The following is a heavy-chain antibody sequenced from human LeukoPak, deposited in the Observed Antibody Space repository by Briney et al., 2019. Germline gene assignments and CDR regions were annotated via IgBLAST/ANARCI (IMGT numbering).Heavy chain of an antibody. CDR2: IHRDGSGD. V-gene: IGHV3-30*02. J-gene: IGHJ4*02. Sequence: GGSLRLSCAPSDFSFNNYNIHWVRQAPGKGLDWVAFIHRDGSGDSYADSVRGRFTISRDNSKNTLYLQMNSLRAEDTAVYYCAKDLLPPRAMVRGVTFDYWGQGTLVTVSS. CDR1: DFSFNNYN. D-gene: IGHD3-10*01. CDR3: AKDLLPPRAMVRGVTFDY.